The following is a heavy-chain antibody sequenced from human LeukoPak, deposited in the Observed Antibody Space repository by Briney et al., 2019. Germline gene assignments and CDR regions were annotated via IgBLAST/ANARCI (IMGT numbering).Heavy chain of an antibody. D-gene: IGHD1-26*01. V-gene: IGHV1-18*01. J-gene: IGHJ6*03. CDR2: ISAYNGNT. CDR3: ARDWRASGSYWGYYYYMDV. CDR1: GYTFTSYG. Sequence: ASVKVSCKASGYTFTSYGISWVRQAPGRGLEWMGWISAYNGNTNYAQKFQGRVTMTRDMSTSTVYMELSSLRSEDTAVYYCARDWRASGSYWGYYYYMDVWGKGTTVTASS.